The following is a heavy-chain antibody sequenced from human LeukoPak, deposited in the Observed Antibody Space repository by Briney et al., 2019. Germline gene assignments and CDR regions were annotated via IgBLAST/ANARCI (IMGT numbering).Heavy chain of an antibody. CDR3: ARVGPPRRYYMDV. V-gene: IGHV5-51*01. D-gene: IGHD1-26*01. Sequence: GESLKISCKGSGYSFTSYWIGWVRQMPGKGLEWMGIIYPGDSDTRYSPSFQGQVTISADKSIRTAYLQWSSLKASDTAMYYCARVGPPRRYYMDVWGKGTTVTVSS. J-gene: IGHJ6*03. CDR2: IYPGDSDT. CDR1: GYSFTSYW.